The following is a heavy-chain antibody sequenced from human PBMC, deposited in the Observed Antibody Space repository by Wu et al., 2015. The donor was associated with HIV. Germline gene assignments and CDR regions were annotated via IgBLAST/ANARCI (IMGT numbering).Heavy chain of an antibody. CDR3: ARLQSLHGLYSNADY. CDR2: INANRGGT. D-gene: IGHD2-15*01. CDR1: GYTFSDYY. Sequence: QVQLLQSGAEVKKPGASXMVSCKASGYTFSDYYLYWVRQAPGRGPEWMGWINANRGGTKYAQKFQDRVTMTRDTAVSTAYLELHSLRSDDTAVYYCARLQSLHGLYSNADYWGQGTLVTVSS. J-gene: IGHJ4*02. V-gene: IGHV1-2*02.